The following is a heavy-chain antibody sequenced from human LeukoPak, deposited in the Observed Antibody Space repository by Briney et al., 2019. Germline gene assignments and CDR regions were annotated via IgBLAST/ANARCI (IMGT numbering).Heavy chain of an antibody. J-gene: IGHJ4*02. V-gene: IGHV3-43*01. Sequence: QAGGSLRLSCAASGFTFDRYIMHWVRHPPGKGLEWVSLITWDGLNTYYADSVKGRVTVSRDNSKNSLYLQMNSLRTDDTALYYFVKATAEGHFDHWGQGTQVTVSS. D-gene: IGHD6-13*01. CDR1: GFTFDRYI. CDR2: ITWDGLNT. CDR3: VKATAEGHFDH.